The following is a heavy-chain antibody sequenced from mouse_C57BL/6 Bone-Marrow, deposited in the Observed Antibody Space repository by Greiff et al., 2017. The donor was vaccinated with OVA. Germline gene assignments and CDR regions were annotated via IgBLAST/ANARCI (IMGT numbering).Heavy chain of an antibody. V-gene: IGHV14-2*01. CDR1: GFNFKDYY. J-gene: IGHJ2*01. CDR3: ARRGHFDY. CDR2: IDPEDGDT. Sequence: VQLQQSGAELVKPGASVKLSCTASGFNFKDYYMHWVKQRPEQGLEWIGRIDPEDGDTNYAQKFQGKATITADTSSNTAYLQLSSLTSEDTAVYYCARRGHFDYWGQGTTLTVSS.